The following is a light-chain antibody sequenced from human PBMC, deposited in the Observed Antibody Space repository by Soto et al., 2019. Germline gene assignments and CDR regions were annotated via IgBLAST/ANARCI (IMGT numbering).Light chain of an antibody. CDR2: GAS. CDR1: QSVTSSY. Sequence: EIVLTQSPGTLSLSPGERATLSCRASQSVTSSYLAWYQHKRGQAPRLLIYGASSRATGIPDRFGGSGSGPELTLTISRLEPEDFAVYYCQQYGSSPYTFGQGTKLEIK. V-gene: IGKV3-20*01. CDR3: QQYGSSPYT. J-gene: IGKJ2*01.